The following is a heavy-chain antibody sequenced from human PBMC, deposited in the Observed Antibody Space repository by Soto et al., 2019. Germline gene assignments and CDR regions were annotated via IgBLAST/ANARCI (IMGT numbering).Heavy chain of an antibody. CDR2: IIPIFGTA. Sequence: SVKVSCKASGGTFSSYAISWVRQAPGQGLEWMGGIIPIFGTANYAQKFQGRVTITADESTSTAYMELSSLRSEDTAVYYCARGFLEWLPRTGYYYYGMDVWGQRTTVTVSS. CDR1: GGTFSSYA. V-gene: IGHV1-69*13. J-gene: IGHJ6*02. D-gene: IGHD3-3*01. CDR3: ARGFLEWLPRTGYYYYGMDV.